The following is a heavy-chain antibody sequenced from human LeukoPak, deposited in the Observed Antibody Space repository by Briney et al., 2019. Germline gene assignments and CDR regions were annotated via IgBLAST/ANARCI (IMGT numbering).Heavy chain of an antibody. D-gene: IGHD3-22*01. CDR1: GFTFSSYS. CDR3: ARAAPTRTLIGSGADY. Sequence: GGSLRLSCAASGFTFSSYSMNWVCQAPGKGLEWVSSISSSSSYIYYADSVKGRFTISRDNAKKSLYLQVNSLRVEDTAVYYCARAAPTRTLIGSGADYWGQGTLVTVSS. CDR2: ISSSSSYI. V-gene: IGHV3-21*01. J-gene: IGHJ4*02.